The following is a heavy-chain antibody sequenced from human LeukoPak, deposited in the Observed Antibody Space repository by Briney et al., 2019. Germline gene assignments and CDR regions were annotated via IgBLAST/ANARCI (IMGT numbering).Heavy chain of an antibody. J-gene: IGHJ4*02. V-gene: IGHV3-9*01. CDR2: ISWNSGSI. CDR3: AKVAVAGTYFDY. CDR1: GFTFDDYA. D-gene: IGHD6-19*01. Sequence: GGSLRLSCAASGFTFDDYAMHWVRQAPGKGLEWVSGISWNSGSIGYADSVKGRFTISRDNAKNSLYLQMNSLRAEDTALYYCAKVAVAGTYFDYWGQGTLVTVSS.